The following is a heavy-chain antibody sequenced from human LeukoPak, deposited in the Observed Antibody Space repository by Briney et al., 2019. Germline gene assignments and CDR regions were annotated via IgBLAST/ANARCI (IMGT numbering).Heavy chain of an antibody. V-gene: IGHV4-59*01. D-gene: IGHD3-22*01. CDR2: IYYSGST. J-gene: IGHJ6*03. CDR1: GGSISGYY. Sequence: SETLSLTCTVSGGSISGYYWSWMRQPPGKGLEWIGHIYYSGSTNYNPSLKIRATISADTSKNQFSLKLSSVTAADTAVYYCARGEENYYDTSGYYYRLTYYYYMDVWGKGTTVTVSS. CDR3: ARGEENYYDTSGYYYRLTYYYYMDV.